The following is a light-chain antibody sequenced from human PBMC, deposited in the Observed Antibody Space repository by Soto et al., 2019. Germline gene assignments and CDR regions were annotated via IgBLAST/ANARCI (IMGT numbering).Light chain of an antibody. CDR2: GNS. CDR1: SSNIGAGYD. CDR3: QSSDSSLSGSVV. Sequence: QSVLTQPPSVSGAAGKRVTISCTGSSSNIGAGYDVHWYQQLPGTAPKLLISGNSNRPSGVPDRFSGSKSGTSASLAITGLQAEDGADYYGQSSDSSLSGSVVFRGGNQRTVL. V-gene: IGLV1-40*01. J-gene: IGLJ2*01.